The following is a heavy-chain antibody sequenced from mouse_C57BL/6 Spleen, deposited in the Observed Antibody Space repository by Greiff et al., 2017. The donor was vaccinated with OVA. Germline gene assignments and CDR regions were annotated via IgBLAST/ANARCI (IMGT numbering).Heavy chain of an antibody. J-gene: IGHJ2*01. V-gene: IGHV3-6*01. Sequence: EVKLQESGPGLVKPSQSLSLTCSVTGYSITSGYYWNWIRQFPGNKLEWMGYISYDGSNNYNPSLKNRISITRDTSKNQFFLKLNSVTTEDTATYYCARDAGTGFDYWGQGTTLTVSS. CDR1: GYSITSGYY. D-gene: IGHD3-3*01. CDR2: ISYDGSN. CDR3: ARDAGTGFDY.